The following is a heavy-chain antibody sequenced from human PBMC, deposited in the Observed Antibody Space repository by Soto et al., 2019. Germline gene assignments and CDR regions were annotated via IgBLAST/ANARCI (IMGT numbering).Heavy chain of an antibody. V-gene: IGHV1-69*01. CDR1: GGTFSSYA. Sequence: QVQLVQSGAEVKKPGSSVQVSCKASGGTFSSYAISWVRQAPGQGLEWMGGIIPIFGTANYAQKFQGRVTITADESTSTAYIELSSLRSEDTAVYYCAATLGYGDYVSWFDPWGQGTLVTVSS. CDR2: IIPIFGTA. CDR3: AATLGYGDYVSWFDP. J-gene: IGHJ5*02. D-gene: IGHD4-17*01.